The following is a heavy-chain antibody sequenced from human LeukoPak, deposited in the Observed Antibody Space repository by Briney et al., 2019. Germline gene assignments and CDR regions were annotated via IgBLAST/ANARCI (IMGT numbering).Heavy chain of an antibody. CDR2: IRYGGSNT. J-gene: IGHJ2*01. CDR3: AKDHLFYGDYQGGYFDL. V-gene: IGHV3-30*02. D-gene: IGHD4-17*01. CDR1: GFTFSSYG. Sequence: GGSLRLSCAASGFTFSSYGMHWVRQAPGKGLDWVAFIRYGGSNTYYVDSVKGRLTISRDNSKNTLYLQMNSLRPEDTAIYYCAKDHLFYGDYQGGYFDLWGRGTLVTVSS.